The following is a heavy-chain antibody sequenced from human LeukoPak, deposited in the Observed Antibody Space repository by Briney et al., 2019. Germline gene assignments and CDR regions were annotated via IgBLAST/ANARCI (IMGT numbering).Heavy chain of an antibody. CDR1: GGSISSYY. CDR3: ARHAVLWFGEPIDY. CDR2: IYYSGST. J-gene: IGHJ4*02. Sequence: WVTLPLTCTVSGGSISSYYWSWIRQPPGKGLEWIGYIYYSGSTNYNPSLKSRVTKSVDTSKNQFSLKLSSVTAADTAVYYCARHAVLWFGEPIDYWGQGTLVTVSS. V-gene: IGHV4-59*01. D-gene: IGHD3-10*01.